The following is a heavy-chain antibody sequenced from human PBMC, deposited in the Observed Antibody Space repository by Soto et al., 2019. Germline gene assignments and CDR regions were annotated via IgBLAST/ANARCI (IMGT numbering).Heavy chain of an antibody. CDR2: IDPGGGST. J-gene: IGHJ1*01. V-gene: IGHV1-46*03. Sequence: QVQLVQSGAEVKKPGASVRISCKASGYTFTSYYMNWVRQAPGQGLVWMGIIDPGGGSTDYAQKFLGRITMTRDTSTSTVYMELSSLRSDDTAMYYCARRLAVAGHEYFQHWGQGTLVTVSS. CDR3: ARRLAVAGHEYFQH. D-gene: IGHD6-19*01. CDR1: GYTFTSYY.